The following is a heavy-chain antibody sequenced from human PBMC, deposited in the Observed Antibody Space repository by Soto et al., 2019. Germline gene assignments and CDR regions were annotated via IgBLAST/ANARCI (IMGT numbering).Heavy chain of an antibody. D-gene: IGHD6-6*01. Sequence: PSETLSLTCAVYGGSFSGYYWSWIRQPPGKGLEWIGEINHSGSTNYNPSLKSRVTISVDTSKNQFSLKLSSVTAADTAVYYCARAVPPPSSSAPDYWGQGTLVTVSS. V-gene: IGHV4-34*01. J-gene: IGHJ4*02. CDR1: GGSFSGYY. CDR3: ARAVPPPSSSAPDY. CDR2: INHSGST.